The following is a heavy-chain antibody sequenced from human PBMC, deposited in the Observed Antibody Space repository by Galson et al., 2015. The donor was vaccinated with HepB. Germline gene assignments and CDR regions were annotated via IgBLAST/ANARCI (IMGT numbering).Heavy chain of an antibody. CDR2: INPSGGST. D-gene: IGHD7-27*01. CDR1: GYTFTGYY. J-gene: IGHJ6*03. Sequence: SVKVSCKASGYTFTGYYMHWVRQAPGQGLEWMGIINPSGGSTTYAQKFQGRVTMTRDTSTSTVYMELSSLRSEDTAVYYCARVGTGGYYYYYYMDVWGKGTTVTVSS. CDR3: ARVGTGGYYYYYYMDV. V-gene: IGHV1-46*01.